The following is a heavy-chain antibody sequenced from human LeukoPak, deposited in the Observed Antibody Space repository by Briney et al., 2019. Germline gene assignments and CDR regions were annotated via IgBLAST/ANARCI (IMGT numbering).Heavy chain of an antibody. CDR2: IYSGGST. CDR1: GFTVSSNY. D-gene: IGHD1-26*01. V-gene: IGHV3-53*01. Sequence: GGSLRLSCAASGFTVSSNYMSWVRQAPGKGLEWASDIYSGGSTYYADSVKGRFTISRDNSKNSLYLQMNSLRDEDTAVYYCARGIVGATNEPDYWGQGTLVTVSS. CDR3: ARGIVGATNEPDY. J-gene: IGHJ4*02.